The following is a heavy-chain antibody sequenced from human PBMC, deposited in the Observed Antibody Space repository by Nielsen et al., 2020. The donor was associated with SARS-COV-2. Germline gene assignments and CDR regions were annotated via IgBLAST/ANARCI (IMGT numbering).Heavy chain of an antibody. CDR2: IYTGDSDT. V-gene: IGHV5-51*01. J-gene: IGHJ6*02. CDR3: ARHRGARLYYYYGMDV. Sequence: GESLKISCKGSGYSFTSYWIGWVRQMPGKGLEWMGIIYTGDSDTRYSPSFQGHVTISVDKSISTAYLQWSSLKASDTAMYYCARHRGARLYYYYGMDVWGQGTTVTVSS. CDR1: GYSFTSYW. D-gene: IGHD1-26*01.